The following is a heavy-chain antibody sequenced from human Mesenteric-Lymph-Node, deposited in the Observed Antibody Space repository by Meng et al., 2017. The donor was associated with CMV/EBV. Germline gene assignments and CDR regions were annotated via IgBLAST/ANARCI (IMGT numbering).Heavy chain of an antibody. D-gene: IGHD4-17*01. CDR1: GFTFSYYY. Sequence: LSFEASGFTFSYYYMTWIRQAPGKGLEWISYISGSTTYINYADSVKGRFTVSRDNAKNSLYLQMNSLRAEDTAVYYCARGDYELEYWGQETLVTVSS. V-gene: IGHV3-11*06. J-gene: IGHJ4*02. CDR3: ARGDYELEY. CDR2: ISGSTTYI.